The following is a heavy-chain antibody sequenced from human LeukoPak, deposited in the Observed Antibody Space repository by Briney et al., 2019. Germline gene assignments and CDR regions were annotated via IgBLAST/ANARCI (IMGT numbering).Heavy chain of an antibody. Sequence: PSETLSLTCTVSGGSLSSGSYYWRWVRQPAGTGLEWLGRIYTSGSTNYNPSLKSRVTISVDTSKNQFSLKLSSVTAADTAVYYCAREAPYYYDSSGYLGYWGQGTLVTVSS. D-gene: IGHD3-22*01. V-gene: IGHV4-61*02. CDR2: IYTSGST. J-gene: IGHJ4*02. CDR1: GGSLSSGSYY. CDR3: AREAPYYYDSSGYLGY.